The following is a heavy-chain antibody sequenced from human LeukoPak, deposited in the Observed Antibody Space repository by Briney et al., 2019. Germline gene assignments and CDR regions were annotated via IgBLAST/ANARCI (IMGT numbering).Heavy chain of an antibody. Sequence: PGASVKVSCKASGYSFTSYYIHWVRQAPGQGLEWMGIINPSGTSTRYAQKFQGRVTMTRDTPTRTVYMELSSLRSEDTAVYYCARGVGYCSSTSCYSRGVLDYWGQGTLVTVSS. D-gene: IGHD2-2*02. CDR2: INPSGTST. J-gene: IGHJ4*02. CDR3: ARGVGYCSSTSCYSRGVLDY. CDR1: GYSFTSYY. V-gene: IGHV1-46*01.